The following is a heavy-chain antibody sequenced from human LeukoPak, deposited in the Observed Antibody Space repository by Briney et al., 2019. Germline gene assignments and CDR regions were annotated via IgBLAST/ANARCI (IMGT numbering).Heavy chain of an antibody. Sequence: GGSLRLSCAASGFTFSSYWMHWVRQAPGKGLVWVSRINSDGSSTSYADSVEGRFTISRDNAKNTLYLQMNSLRAEDTAVYYCARGSIAVAGTITFWGQGTLVTVSS. J-gene: IGHJ4*02. CDR2: INSDGSST. D-gene: IGHD6-19*01. V-gene: IGHV3-74*01. CDR3: ARGSIAVAGTITF. CDR1: GFTFSSYW.